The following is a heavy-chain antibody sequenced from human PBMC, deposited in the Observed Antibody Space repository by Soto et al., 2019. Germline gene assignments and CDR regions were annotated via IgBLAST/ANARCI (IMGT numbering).Heavy chain of an antibody. J-gene: IGHJ5*02. CDR2: IDHSRVRT. CDR1: GYKSTVYY. CDR3: ASGVTDGYASGEWFDP. D-gene: IGHD3-10*01. Sequence: VQVSSSAPGYKSTVYYIHWVRQAPRHGHEWMGLIDHSRVRTSYAQMLKGRVTMTRDTSKSTSYLELKTPTSKDTAVYYCASGVTDGYASGEWFDPWGQGTLVTVSS. V-gene: IGHV1-2*02.